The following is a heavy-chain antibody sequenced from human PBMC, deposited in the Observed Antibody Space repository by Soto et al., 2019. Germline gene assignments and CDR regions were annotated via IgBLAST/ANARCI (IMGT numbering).Heavy chain of an antibody. J-gene: IGHJ4*02. V-gene: IGHV4-39*07. Sequence: TETLSLTCAVSGGSISSSSYYWGWIRQPPGKGLEWIGEINYSGSTNYNPSLKSRVTISVDTSKNQFSLKLSSVTAADTAVYYCAREMTTVTTGARGGPLFDYWGQGTLVTVSS. CDR2: INYSGST. D-gene: IGHD4-17*01. CDR3: AREMTTVTTGARGGPLFDY. CDR1: GGSISSSSYY.